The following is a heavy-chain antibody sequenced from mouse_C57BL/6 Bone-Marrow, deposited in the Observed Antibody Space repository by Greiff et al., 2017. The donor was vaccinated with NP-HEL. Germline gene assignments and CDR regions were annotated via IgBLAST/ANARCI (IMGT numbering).Heavy chain of an antibody. V-gene: IGHV1-55*01. Sequence: QVQLQQPGAELVKPGASVKMSCKASGYTFTSYWISWVKQRPGQGLEWIGDIYPGSGSTNYNEKFKSKATLTVDTSSSTAYMQLSSLTSEDSAVYYCARSLYGTSYYFDYWGQGTTLTVSS. CDR3: ARSLYGTSYYFDY. CDR2: IYPGSGST. D-gene: IGHD1-1*01. CDR1: GYTFTSYW. J-gene: IGHJ2*01.